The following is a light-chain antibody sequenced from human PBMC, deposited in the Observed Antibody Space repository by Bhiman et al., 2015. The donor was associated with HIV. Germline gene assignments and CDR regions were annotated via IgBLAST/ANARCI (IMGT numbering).Light chain of an antibody. V-gene: IGLV3-1*01. J-gene: IGLJ1*01. Sequence: SYELTQPPSMSVSPGQTARITCSGDVLPKHYAYWYQQKSGQAPVLVIYKDTERPSGIPERFSGSNSGNTATLTISGTQAMDEADYYCQAWDSSTGVFGTGTKVTVL. CDR1: VLPKHY. CDR3: QAWDSSTGV. CDR2: KDT.